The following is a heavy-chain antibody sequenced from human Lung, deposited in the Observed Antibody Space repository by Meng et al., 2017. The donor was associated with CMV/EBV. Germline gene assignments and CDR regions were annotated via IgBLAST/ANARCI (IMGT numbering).Heavy chain of an antibody. J-gene: IGHJ4*02. D-gene: IGHD2-8*01. CDR2: INTDGTTT. CDR1: GFTFSHSW. V-gene: IGHV3-74*01. CDR3: ARKRTNWRGPVFDY. Sequence: GGSLRLXCAASGFTFSHSWMHWVRQAPGKGLVWVSLINTDGTTTNYADSEKGRFTISRDNAKNTLHLQMDSLRADDTALYYCARKRTNWRGPVFDYWGQGTXVIGAS.